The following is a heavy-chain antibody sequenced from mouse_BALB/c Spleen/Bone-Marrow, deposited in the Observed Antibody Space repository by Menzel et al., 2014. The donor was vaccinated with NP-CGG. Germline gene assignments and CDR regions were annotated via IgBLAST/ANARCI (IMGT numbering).Heavy chain of an antibody. J-gene: IGHJ3*01. D-gene: IGHD2-4*01. CDR3: ARHAYYDQTEVSFVY. V-gene: IGHV5-9-2*01. CDR2: ISGGGSYT. CDR1: GFTFNSYG. Sequence: EAQVVESGGGLVKSGGSLKLSCAASGFTFNSYGMSWVRQTPEKRLEWVATISGGGSYTFYPDSVKGRFTISRDNAKNNLYLQLSSLRSADTALYYCARHAYYDQTEVSFVYWGQGTLVTVSA.